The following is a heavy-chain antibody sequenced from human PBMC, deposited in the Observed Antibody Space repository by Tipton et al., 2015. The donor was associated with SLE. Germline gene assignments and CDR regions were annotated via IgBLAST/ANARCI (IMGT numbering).Heavy chain of an antibody. CDR2: IYYSGRT. V-gene: IGHV4-39*07. J-gene: IGHJ6*02. CDR1: GGSISTSNNY. Sequence: TLSLTCTVSGGSISTSNNYWDWIRQPPGKRLEGIGTIYYSGRTDYNPSLKSRVTMSVDTSMNQFSLKLFSVTAADTAVYYCARSGHRVYFYYFGMDVWGQGTTVTVSS. D-gene: IGHD1-26*01. CDR3: ARSGHRVYFYYFGMDV.